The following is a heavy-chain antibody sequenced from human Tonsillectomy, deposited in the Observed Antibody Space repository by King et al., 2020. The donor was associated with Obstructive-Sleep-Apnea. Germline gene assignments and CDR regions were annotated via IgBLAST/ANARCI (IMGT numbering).Heavy chain of an antibody. CDR3: AKDKGSSGYLYYLDY. CDR1: GFTFNNFA. J-gene: IGHJ4*02. CDR2: ISWDGGST. V-gene: IGHV3-43D*03. Sequence: QLVQSGGVVVQPGGSLRLSCAASGFTFNNFAMHWVRQAPGRGLEWVSLISWDGGSTYYADSVKVRFTISRDNSKNSLYLQLNSLRAEDTAFYYCAKDKGSSGYLYYLDYWGQGTLVTVSS. D-gene: IGHD3-22*01.